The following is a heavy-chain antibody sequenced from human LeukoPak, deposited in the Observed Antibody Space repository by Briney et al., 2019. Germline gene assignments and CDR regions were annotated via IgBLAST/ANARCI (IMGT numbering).Heavy chain of an antibody. Sequence: GESLKISCKGSGYSFTSYWIGWVRQMPGKGLEWMGIIYPGDSDTRYSPSIQGQVTISADKSISTAYLQWSSLKASDTAMYYCARPKNSGWYSFDFQHWRQGTLVTVSS. J-gene: IGHJ1*01. CDR2: IYPGDSDT. CDR3: ARPKNSGWYSFDFQH. CDR1: GYSFTSYW. V-gene: IGHV5-51*01. D-gene: IGHD6-19*01.